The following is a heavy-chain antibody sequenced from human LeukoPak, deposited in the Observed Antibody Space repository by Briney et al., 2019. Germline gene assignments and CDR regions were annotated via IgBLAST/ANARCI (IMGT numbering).Heavy chain of an antibody. CDR3: AREDCSSGSCTNFDY. D-gene: IGHD2-15*01. CDR1: GGSFSGYY. Sequence: SSETLSLTCAVYGGSFSGYYWSWIRQTPGQGLEWIGEINDSESTNYNPSLKSRATISVDTSKNQFSLKLSSVTAADTALYYCAREDCSSGSCTNFDYWGQGTLVTVSS. CDR2: INDSEST. J-gene: IGHJ4*02. V-gene: IGHV4-34*01.